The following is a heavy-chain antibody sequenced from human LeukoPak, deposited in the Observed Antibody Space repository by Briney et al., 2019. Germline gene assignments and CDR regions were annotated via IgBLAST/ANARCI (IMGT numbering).Heavy chain of an antibody. Sequence: GGSLRLSCAASGFTFSSYAMHWVRQAPGKGLEWVALISYDGSNKYYADSVKARFIISRDNAKNSLYLQMNSLRAEDTALYYCAKDMDGEYYYDSSRDYWGQGTLVTVSS. CDR1: GFTFSSYA. CDR2: ISYDGSNK. V-gene: IGHV3-30*04. J-gene: IGHJ4*02. D-gene: IGHD3-22*01. CDR3: AKDMDGEYYYDSSRDY.